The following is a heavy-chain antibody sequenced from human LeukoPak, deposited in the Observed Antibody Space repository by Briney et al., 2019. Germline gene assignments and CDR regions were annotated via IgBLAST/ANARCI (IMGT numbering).Heavy chain of an antibody. D-gene: IGHD2-2*01. Sequence: GASVKVSCKASGGTFSSYAISWVRQAPGQGLEWMGGIIPIFGTANYAQKFHGRVTITADESTSTAYMVLSSLRSEDTAVYYCARNIRGVVPAASLYYYYGMDVWGQGTTVTVSS. V-gene: IGHV1-69*13. CDR2: IIPIFGTA. CDR3: ARNIRGVVPAASLYYYYGMDV. J-gene: IGHJ6*02. CDR1: GGTFSSYA.